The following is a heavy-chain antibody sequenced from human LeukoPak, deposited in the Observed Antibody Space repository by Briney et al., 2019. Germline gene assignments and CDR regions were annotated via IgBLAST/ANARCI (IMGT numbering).Heavy chain of an antibody. Sequence: GGSLRLSCAASGFTFSSYGMHWVRQAPGKGLEWVAFIRYDGSNKYYADSVKGRFTISRDNSKNTLYLQMNSLRAEDTAVYYCAKGNTMVRGPKGAFDIWGQGTMVTVSS. CDR2: IRYDGSNK. CDR1: GFTFSSYG. D-gene: IGHD3-10*01. CDR3: AKGNTMVRGPKGAFDI. J-gene: IGHJ3*02. V-gene: IGHV3-30*02.